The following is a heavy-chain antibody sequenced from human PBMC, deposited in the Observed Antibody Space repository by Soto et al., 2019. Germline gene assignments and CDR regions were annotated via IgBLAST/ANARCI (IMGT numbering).Heavy chain of an antibody. Sequence: PSETLSLTCIVSGGSISSSGYSWTWIRQPPGKGLEWIGYIYPTGNTYYSPSLNSRVTISVNKSENQLSLKLYSVTAADTAVYYCARVRPYTAYWFDPWGQGILVTVSS. CDR3: ARVRPYTAYWFDP. CDR2: IYPTGNT. V-gene: IGHV4-30-2*01. D-gene: IGHD2-2*02. J-gene: IGHJ5*02. CDR1: GGSISSSGYS.